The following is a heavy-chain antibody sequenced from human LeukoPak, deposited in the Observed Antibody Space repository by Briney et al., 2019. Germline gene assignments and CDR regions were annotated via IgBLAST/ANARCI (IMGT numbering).Heavy chain of an antibody. V-gene: IGHV3-7*01. Sequence: MKGVAESSRKKLEWVAIINQGGSDVNYVDSVKGRFTISRDNAKNSLYLQMNSLRAEDSAVYYCVRDINFFALDYWGLGALVTVSS. D-gene: IGHD1-1*01. CDR2: INQGGSDV. J-gene: IGHJ4*02. CDR3: VRDINFFALDY.